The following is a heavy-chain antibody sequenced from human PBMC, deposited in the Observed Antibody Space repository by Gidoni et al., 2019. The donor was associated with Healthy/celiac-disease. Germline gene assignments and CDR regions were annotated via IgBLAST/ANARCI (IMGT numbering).Heavy chain of an antibody. V-gene: IGHV2-26*01. Sequence: QVTSKESGPVLVKPTVTLTLTCTVSGFSLSKARMGVSCIRHPPGKALEWLAHIFSNDEQSYSTSLKSRLSISKYISKSQVVLTMTNMDPVDTATYYCARISFTAPDQLLYDYYYYGIDVWGQGTTVTVSS. D-gene: IGHD2-2*02. CDR2: IFSNDEQ. CDR1: GFSLSKARMG. CDR3: ARISFTAPDQLLYDYYYYGIDV. J-gene: IGHJ6*02.